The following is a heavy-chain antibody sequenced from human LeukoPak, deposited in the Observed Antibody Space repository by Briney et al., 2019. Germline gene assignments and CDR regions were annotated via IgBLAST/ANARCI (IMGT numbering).Heavy chain of an antibody. J-gene: IGHJ3*02. Sequence: PSQTLSLTCAVSGGSISSGSYYWSWIRQPAGKGLEWIGRIYTSGSTNYNPSLKSRVTISVDTSKNQFSLKLSSVTAADTAVYYCARGGTYYYGSGSSRAFDIWGQGTMVTVSS. CDR2: IYTSGST. CDR1: GGSISSGSYY. D-gene: IGHD3-10*01. V-gene: IGHV4-61*02. CDR3: ARGGTYYYGSGSSRAFDI.